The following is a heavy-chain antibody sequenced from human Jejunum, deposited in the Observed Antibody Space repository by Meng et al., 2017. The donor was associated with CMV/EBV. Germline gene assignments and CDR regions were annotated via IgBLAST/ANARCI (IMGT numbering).Heavy chain of an antibody. J-gene: IGHJ4*02. Sequence: SFAASGFPFSCCEMNWIRQAPGKGLEWVAFISPSGNNIHYADSVKGRFALSRDNTKNSLYLQMSGLRAEDTAVYYCTRDSQHHLYWGQGALVTVSS. CDR2: ISPSGNNI. V-gene: IGHV3-48*03. D-gene: IGHD6-13*01. CDR1: GFPFSCCE. CDR3: TRDSQHHLY.